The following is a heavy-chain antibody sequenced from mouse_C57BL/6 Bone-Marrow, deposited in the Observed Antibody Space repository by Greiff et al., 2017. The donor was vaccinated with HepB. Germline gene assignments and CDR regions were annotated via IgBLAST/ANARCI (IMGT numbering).Heavy chain of an antibody. CDR3: ARNSYGSSFAWFAY. Sequence: VQLQQSGAELVKPGASVKLSCKASGYTFTSYWMHWVKQRPGQGLEWIGMIHPNSGSTNYNEKFKSKATLTVDKSSSTAYMQLSSLTSEDSAVYHCARNSYGSSFAWFAYWGQGTLVTVSA. CDR2: IHPNSGST. CDR1: GYTFTSYW. J-gene: IGHJ3*01. V-gene: IGHV1-64*01. D-gene: IGHD1-1*01.